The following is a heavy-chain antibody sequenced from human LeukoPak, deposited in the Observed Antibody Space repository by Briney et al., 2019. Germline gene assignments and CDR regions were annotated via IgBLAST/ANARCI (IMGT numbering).Heavy chain of an antibody. CDR1: RFTFNSYA. Sequence: GGSLRLSCAASRFTFNSYAMSWVRQAPGKGLEWVSVIGGSNGITFYVGSVKGRFTISRDNSKNTLYLQMNSLRAEDTAVYYCAKDHYYDSSGGFDYWGQGTLVTVSS. D-gene: IGHD3-22*01. CDR3: AKDHYYDSSGGFDY. V-gene: IGHV3-23*01. CDR2: IGGSNGIT. J-gene: IGHJ4*02.